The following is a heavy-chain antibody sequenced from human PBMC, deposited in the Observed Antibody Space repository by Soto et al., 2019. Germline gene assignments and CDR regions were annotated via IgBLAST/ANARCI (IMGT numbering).Heavy chain of an antibody. D-gene: IGHD6-19*01. CDR2: FYSSGSI. Sequence: SETLSLTCFVSGYFIGAGGYYWSWIRHHPGKGLEWIGSFYSSGSIVYNPSLRSRVSISGDMSTNQFSMSLTSVTAADTARYYCARMYSSGSGWFHPWGQGTLVTVSS. CDR3: ARMYSSGSGWFHP. J-gene: IGHJ5*02. V-gene: IGHV4-31*02. CDR1: GYFIGAGGYY.